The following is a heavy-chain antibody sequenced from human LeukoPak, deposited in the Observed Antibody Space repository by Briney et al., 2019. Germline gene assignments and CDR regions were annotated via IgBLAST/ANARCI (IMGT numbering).Heavy chain of an antibody. Sequence: ASVKVSCKASGYTFTGYYMHWVRQAPGQGLEWMGIINPSGGGTSYAQKFQGRVTMTRDTSTSTVYMELSSLRSEDTAVYYCARDLGHYYDSSGYYSNGDYWGQGTLVTVSS. J-gene: IGHJ4*02. V-gene: IGHV1-46*01. CDR3: ARDLGHYYDSSGYYSNGDY. D-gene: IGHD3-22*01. CDR2: INPSGGGT. CDR1: GYTFTGYY.